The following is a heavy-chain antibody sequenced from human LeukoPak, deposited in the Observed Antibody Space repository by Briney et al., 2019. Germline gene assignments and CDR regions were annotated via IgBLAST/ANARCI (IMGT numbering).Heavy chain of an antibody. J-gene: IGHJ6*03. V-gene: IGHV1-2*02. D-gene: IGHD5-24*01. Sequence: ASVKVSCKASGYTLTGSYMHWVRQAPGQGLEWMGWINPNTGGTNYAQKLQGRVTMTWDTSISTAYMELSSLRSDDTAVYYCASSVGYNKAGYYYYLDFWGKGTTVTVSS. CDR1: GYTLTGSY. CDR3: ASSVGYNKAGYYYYLDF. CDR2: INPNTGGT.